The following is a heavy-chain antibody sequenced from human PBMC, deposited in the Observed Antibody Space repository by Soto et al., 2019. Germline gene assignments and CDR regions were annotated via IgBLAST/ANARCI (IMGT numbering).Heavy chain of an antibody. Sequence: SQTLSLTCAISGDSVSSNSAAWNWIRQSPSRGLEWLGRTYYRSKWYNDYAVSVKSRITINPDTSKNQFSLQLNSVTPEDTAVYYCARDPRSSGWSLYYYGMDVWGQGTTVTVS. CDR2: TYYRSKWYN. CDR3: ARDPRSSGWSLYYYGMDV. V-gene: IGHV6-1*01. CDR1: GDSVSSNSAA. D-gene: IGHD6-19*01. J-gene: IGHJ6*02.